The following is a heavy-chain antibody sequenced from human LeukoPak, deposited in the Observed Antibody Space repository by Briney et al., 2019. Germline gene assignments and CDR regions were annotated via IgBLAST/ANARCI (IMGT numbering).Heavy chain of an antibody. CDR1: GFTFSDYG. CDR2: TSYDESEK. J-gene: IGHJ4*02. CDR3: ARDWRYCSSTSCYTLDY. V-gene: IGHV3-30*03. Sequence: GGSLRLSCAASGFTFSDYGMNWVRQAPGKGLEWVAITSYDESEKYYVDSVKGRFTISRDNSKNTLYLQMNSLRTEDTAVYYCARDWRYCSSTSCYTLDYWGQGTLVTVSS. D-gene: IGHD2-2*02.